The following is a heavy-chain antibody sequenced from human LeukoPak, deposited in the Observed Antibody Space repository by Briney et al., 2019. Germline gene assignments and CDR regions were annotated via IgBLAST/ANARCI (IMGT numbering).Heavy chain of an antibody. CDR1: GGTFSSYA. CDR2: IIPIFGTA. V-gene: IGHV1-69*05. J-gene: IGHJ4*02. D-gene: IGHD1-26*01. CDR3: ARVVVGATTWYDY. Sequence: SVKVSCKTSGGTFSSYAISWVRQAPGQGLEWMGRIIPIFGTANYAQKFQGRVTITTDESTSTAYMELSSLRSEDTAVYYCARVVVGATTWYDYWGQGTLVTVSS.